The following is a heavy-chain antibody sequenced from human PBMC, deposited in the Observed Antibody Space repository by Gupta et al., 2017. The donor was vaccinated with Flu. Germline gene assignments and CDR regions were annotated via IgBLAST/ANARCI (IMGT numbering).Heavy chain of an antibody. V-gene: IGHV4-4*08. Sequence: QVRLQESGPRLVKPSETLSLTCIVSGGSIGSEYWSWIRQPPGEGLEWIGYTYKSGTTEYNPSLKSRVAISVDSFKNQFSLRVSFVTAADTAVYYCARDGSGRSFQIWGQGTMVTVXS. CDR3: ARDGSGRSFQI. D-gene: IGHD6-19*01. CDR1: GGSIGSEY. J-gene: IGHJ3*02. CDR2: TYKSGTT.